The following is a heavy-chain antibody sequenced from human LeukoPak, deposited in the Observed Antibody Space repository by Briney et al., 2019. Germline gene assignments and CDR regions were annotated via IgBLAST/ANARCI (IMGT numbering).Heavy chain of an antibody. V-gene: IGHV1-69*06. Sequence: GASVKVSCKASGGTFSSYAISWVRQAPGQGLEWMGRIIPIFGTANYAQKFQGRVTITADKSTSTAYMELSSLRSEDTAVYYCARGDSLRWLLYMDVWGKGTTVTVSS. J-gene: IGHJ6*03. D-gene: IGHD4-23*01. CDR1: GGTFSSYA. CDR2: IIPIFGTA. CDR3: ARGDSLRWLLYMDV.